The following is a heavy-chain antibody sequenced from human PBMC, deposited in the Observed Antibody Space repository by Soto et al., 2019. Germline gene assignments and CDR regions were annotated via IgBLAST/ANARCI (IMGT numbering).Heavy chain of an antibody. CDR2: IWYDGSNK. V-gene: IGHV3-33*01. CDR1: QFTRSRAA. J-gene: IGHJ4*02. D-gene: IGHD3-3*01. Sequence: PRGTPGICCAAQQFTRSRAAMHWVRQAPGKGLEWVAVIWYDGSNKYYADSVKGRFTISRDNSKNTLYLQMNSLRAEDTAVYYCARTYDFWSGYDYWGQGT. CDR3: ARTYDFWSGYDY.